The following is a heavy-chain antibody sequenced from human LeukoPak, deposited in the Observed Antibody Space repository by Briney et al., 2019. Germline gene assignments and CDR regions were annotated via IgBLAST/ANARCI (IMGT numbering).Heavy chain of an antibody. CDR3: ARWGREYGMDV. V-gene: IGHV4-31*03. Sequence: PSETLSLTCTVSGGSISSGGYYWSWIRQHPGKGLEWTGYIYYSGSTYYNPSLKSRVTISVDTSKNQFSLKLSSVTAADTAVYYCARWGREYGMDVWDKGTTVTVSS. J-gene: IGHJ6*04. D-gene: IGHD3-16*01. CDR2: IYYSGST. CDR1: GGSISSGGYY.